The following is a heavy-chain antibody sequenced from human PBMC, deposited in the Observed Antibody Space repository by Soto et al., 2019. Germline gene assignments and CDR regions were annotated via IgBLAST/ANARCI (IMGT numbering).Heavy chain of an antibody. Sequence: QVQLVQSGAEVKKPGASVKVSCKASGYTFTGYYMHWVRQAPGQGLEWMGWINPNSGGTNYAQKFQGWVTMTRDTSISTAYMELSRLRSDDTAVYYCARASPIAAAGNYYYYGMDVWGQGTTVTVS. CDR3: ARASPIAAAGNYYYYGMDV. J-gene: IGHJ6*02. CDR2: INPNSGGT. CDR1: GYTFTGYY. V-gene: IGHV1-2*04. D-gene: IGHD6-13*01.